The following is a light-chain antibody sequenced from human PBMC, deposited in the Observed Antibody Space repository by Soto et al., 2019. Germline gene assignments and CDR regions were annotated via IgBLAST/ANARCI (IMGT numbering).Light chain of an antibody. J-gene: IGLJ2*01. Sequence: QAVVTQPPSVSGAPGQRVTISCTGSSSNIGAGYDVHWYQQLPGTAPKLLIYGNSDRPSGVPDRFSGSKSGTSSSLAITGLQAEDEADYYCQSYDISLSVVVFGGGTKLTVL. V-gene: IGLV1-40*01. CDR2: GNS. CDR1: SSNIGAGYD. CDR3: QSYDISLSVVV.